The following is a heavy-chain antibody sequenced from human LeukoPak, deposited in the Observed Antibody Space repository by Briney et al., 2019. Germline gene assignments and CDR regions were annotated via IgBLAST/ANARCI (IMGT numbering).Heavy chain of an antibody. CDR2: MNPHSGNT. CDR3: ARAIKAARVSFDYYYMDV. V-gene: IGHV1-8*01. CDR1: GYTFTSYD. D-gene: IGHD3-10*01. J-gene: IGHJ6*03. Sequence: GASVKIFCKASGYTFTSYDINWVRQATGQGLEWMGWMNPHSGNTGYAQKFQGRVTMTRNTSISTAYMELSSLRSEDTAVYYCARAIKAARVSFDYYYMDVWGKGTTVTVSS.